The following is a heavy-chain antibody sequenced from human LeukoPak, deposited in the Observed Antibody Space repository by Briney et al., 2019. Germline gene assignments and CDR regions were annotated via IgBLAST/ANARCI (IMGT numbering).Heavy chain of an antibody. D-gene: IGHD6-19*01. CDR2: IIPIFGTA. CDR3: ARGRTGSSGWYGY. Sequence: SVKVSCKASGGTFSSYAISWVRQAPGQGLEWMGRIIPIFGTANYAQKFQGRVTITTDESTSTAYMELSSLRSEDTAVYYCARGRTGSSGWYGYWGQGTLVTVS. V-gene: IGHV1-69*05. CDR1: GGTFSSYA. J-gene: IGHJ4*02.